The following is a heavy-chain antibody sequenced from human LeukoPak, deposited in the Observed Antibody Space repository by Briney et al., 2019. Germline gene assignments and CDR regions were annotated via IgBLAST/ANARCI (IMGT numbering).Heavy chain of an antibody. CDR3: ARGGRGGIVVVPAAIIGAFDI. D-gene: IGHD2-2*01. V-gene: IGHV1-8*03. CDR1: GYTFTSYD. J-gene: IGHJ3*02. Sequence: ASVKVSCKASGYTFTSYDINWVRQATGQGLEWMGWMNPNSGNTGYAQKLQGRVTITRNTSISTAYMELSSLRSEDTAVYYCARGGRGGIVVVPAAIIGAFDIWGQGTMVTVSS. CDR2: MNPNSGNT.